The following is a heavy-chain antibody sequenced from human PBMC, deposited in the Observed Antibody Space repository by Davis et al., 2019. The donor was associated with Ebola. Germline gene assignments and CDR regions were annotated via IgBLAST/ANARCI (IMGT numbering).Heavy chain of an antibody. D-gene: IGHD5-24*01. J-gene: IGHJ4*02. Sequence: SETLSLTCAVYGGSFSGYYWSWIRQPPGKGLEWIGEINHGGSTNYNPSLKSRVTISVDTSKNQFSLKLSSVTAADTAVYYCARGRWFDYWGQGTLVTVSS. CDR2: INHGGST. V-gene: IGHV4-34*01. CDR1: GGSFSGYY. CDR3: ARGRWFDY.